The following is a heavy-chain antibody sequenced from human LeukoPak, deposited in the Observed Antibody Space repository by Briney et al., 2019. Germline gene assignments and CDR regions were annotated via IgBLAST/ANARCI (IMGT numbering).Heavy chain of an antibody. Sequence: GASLQISCKGSGYSFTSYWIGWVRQLPGKGLEWMGIIYPGDSDTRYSPSFQGQVTISADKSITTAYLQWSSLKASDTAMYYCARRPTVVTPFDYWGQGTLVTVSS. CDR2: IYPGDSDT. CDR1: GYSFTSYW. D-gene: IGHD4-23*01. V-gene: IGHV5-51*01. J-gene: IGHJ4*02. CDR3: ARRPTVVTPFDY.